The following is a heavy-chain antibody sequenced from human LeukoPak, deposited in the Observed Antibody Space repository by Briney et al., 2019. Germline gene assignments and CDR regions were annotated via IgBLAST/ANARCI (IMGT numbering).Heavy chain of an antibody. J-gene: IGHJ4*02. Sequence: GGSLRLSCSASGFTLTNAWMSWVRQAPGKGLEWVGRIKSKTDGGTTDYAVPVKGRLSISRNDSKNTLYLQMNSLKSEDTAVYYWQGGMFWGQGTLVTVSS. CDR3: QGGMF. CDR2: IKSKTDGGTT. V-gene: IGHV3-15*01. CDR1: GFTLTNAW. D-gene: IGHD1-26*01.